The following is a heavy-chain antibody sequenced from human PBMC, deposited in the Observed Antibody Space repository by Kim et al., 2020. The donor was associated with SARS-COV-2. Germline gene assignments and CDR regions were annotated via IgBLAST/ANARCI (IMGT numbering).Heavy chain of an antibody. J-gene: IGHJ5*02. D-gene: IGHD1-26*01. CDR3: ARYGGSQSWFDP. Sequence: SETLSLTCTVSGGSISSGDYYWSWIRQSPGRGLEWIGYIHYSGTTYYNPSLKSRFIISVDTSKNQFSLNLSSVTAADTAVYYCARYGGSQSWFDPWGQGGLVTVSS. CDR1: GGSISSGDYY. CDR2: IHYSGTT. V-gene: IGHV4-30-4*01.